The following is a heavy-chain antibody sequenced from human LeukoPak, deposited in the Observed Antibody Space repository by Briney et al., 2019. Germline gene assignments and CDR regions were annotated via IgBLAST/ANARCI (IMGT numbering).Heavy chain of an antibody. Sequence: PRPSLRLSCASSGLTFSSYAMSWIRQAPGKNLKWVTAISGSGGSTYYADSVKGRFTITRDNSKNTLYLQMNSLRAEDTAVYYCAKGGLYYDFWSGYYTFDYWGQGTLVTVSS. J-gene: IGHJ4*02. V-gene: IGHV3-23*01. CDR2: ISGSGGST. CDR1: GLTFSSYA. D-gene: IGHD3-3*01. CDR3: AKGGLYYDFWSGYYTFDY.